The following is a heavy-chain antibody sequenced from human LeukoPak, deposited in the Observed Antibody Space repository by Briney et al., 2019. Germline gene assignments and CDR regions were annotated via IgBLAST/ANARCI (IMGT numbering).Heavy chain of an antibody. D-gene: IGHD6-13*01. CDR1: GFTSSSYG. V-gene: IGHV3-30*02. Sequence: PGGSLRLSCAASGFTSSSYGMHWVRQAPGKGLEWVAFIRYDGSNKYYADSVKGRFTISRDNSKNTLYLQMNSLRAEDTAVYYCAKVGAAANNFDYWGQGTLVTVSS. CDR3: AKVGAAANNFDY. J-gene: IGHJ4*02. CDR2: IRYDGSNK.